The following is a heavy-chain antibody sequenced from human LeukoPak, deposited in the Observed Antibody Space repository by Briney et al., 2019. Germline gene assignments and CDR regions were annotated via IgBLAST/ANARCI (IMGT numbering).Heavy chain of an antibody. V-gene: IGHV3-7*01. J-gene: IGHJ6*03. CDR1: EFTFASYW. CDR3: TRVFYYGSRYYYMDV. D-gene: IGHD3-10*01. CDR2: IKQDGSQK. Sequence: PGRSLRLSCAASEFTFASYWMSWVRQPPGKGLEWVANIKQDGSQKYYVDSLKGRFTISRDNAKNSLYLQMNNLRAEDAAIYYCTRVFYYGSRYYYMDVWGKGTTVTISS.